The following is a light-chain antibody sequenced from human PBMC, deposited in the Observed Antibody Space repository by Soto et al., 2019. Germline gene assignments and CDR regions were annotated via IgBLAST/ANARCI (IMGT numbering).Light chain of an antibody. J-gene: IGKJ1*01. CDR3: QQYYSTPPT. Sequence: DIVMTQSPDSLAVSLGERATINCKSSQSVLYSSNNKNYLAWYQQKPRQPPKLLIYWASTRESGVPDRFSGSGSGTDVTLTISSLQAEDVAVYYCQQYYSTPPTFGQGTKVEIK. V-gene: IGKV4-1*01. CDR1: QSVLYSSNNKNY. CDR2: WAS.